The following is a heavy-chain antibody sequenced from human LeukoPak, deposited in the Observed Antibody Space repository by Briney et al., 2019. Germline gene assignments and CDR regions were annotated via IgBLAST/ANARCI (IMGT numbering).Heavy chain of an antibody. CDR1: GFTLSSYA. CDR2: IKQDGSEK. V-gene: IGHV3-7*01. CDR3: ARYSSSWLFDY. Sequence: GGSLRLSCAASGFTLSSYAMSWVRQAPGKGLEWVANIKQDGSEKYYVDSVKGRFTISRDNAKNSLYLQMNSLRAEDTAVYYCARYSSSWLFDYWGQGTLVTVSS. D-gene: IGHD6-13*01. J-gene: IGHJ4*02.